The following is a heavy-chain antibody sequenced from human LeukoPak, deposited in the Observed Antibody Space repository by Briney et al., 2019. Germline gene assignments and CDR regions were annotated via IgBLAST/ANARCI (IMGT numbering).Heavy chain of an antibody. D-gene: IGHD3-9*01. J-gene: IGHJ4*02. V-gene: IGHV1-24*01. CDR1: GYSFNDLS. Sequence: GASVKVSCKVSGYSFNDLSVHWVRQAPGKGLQWMGGYDPEYGDTIYAQNFQGRLTMTEDTSTDTAFMEVSSVRSEDTAVYYCTAVSLLRGYGVLTFYSYPSYFDFWGQGTLVTVSS. CDR3: TAVSLLRGYGVLTFYSYPSYFDF. CDR2: YDPEYGDT.